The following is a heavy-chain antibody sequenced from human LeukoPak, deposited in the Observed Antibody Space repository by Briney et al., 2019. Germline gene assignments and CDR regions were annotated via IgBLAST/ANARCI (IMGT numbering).Heavy chain of an antibody. CDR1: GFTFSSYG. V-gene: IGHV3-30*18. CDR3: AKDKTEAVAGTLMDY. CDR2: ISYDGSNK. D-gene: IGHD6-19*01. J-gene: IGHJ4*02. Sequence: GGSLRLSCAASGFTFSSYGMHWVRQAPGKGLEWVAVISYDGSNKYYADSVKGRFTISRDNSKTTLYLQMNSLRAEDTAVYYCAKDKTEAVAGTLMDYWGQGTLVTASS.